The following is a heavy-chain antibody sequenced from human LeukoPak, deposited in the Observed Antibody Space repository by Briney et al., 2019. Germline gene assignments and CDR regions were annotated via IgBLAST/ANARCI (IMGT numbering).Heavy chain of an antibody. CDR2: INSDGTTT. D-gene: IGHD5-12*01. Sequence: GGSLRLSCASSGFTFSDHWMYWVRQAPGKGLVWVARINSDGTTTTYADSVKGRFTISRDNAKNTLYPQMNNLRAEDTAVYYCARDRGYAFDIWGQGTMVTVSS. V-gene: IGHV3-74*01. CDR3: ARDRGYAFDI. CDR1: GFTFSDHW. J-gene: IGHJ3*02.